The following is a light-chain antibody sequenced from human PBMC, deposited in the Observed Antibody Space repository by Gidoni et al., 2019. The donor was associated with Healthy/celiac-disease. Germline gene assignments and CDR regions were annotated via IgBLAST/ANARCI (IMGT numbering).Light chain of an antibody. CDR3: QLYGSSPMYT. Sequence: EIVLTQSPGTLSLSPGERATLSCWASQSVSTIYLAWYQQKPGQAPRLLIYGASSRATGIPDRFSGSGSGTDFSLTISRLEPEDFAVYYCQLYGSSPMYTFGQGTKLESK. J-gene: IGKJ2*01. CDR1: QSVSTIY. V-gene: IGKV3-20*01. CDR2: GAS.